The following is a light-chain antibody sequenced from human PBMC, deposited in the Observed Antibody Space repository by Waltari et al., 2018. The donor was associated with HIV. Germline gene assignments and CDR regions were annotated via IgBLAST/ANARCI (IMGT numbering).Light chain of an antibody. Sequence: DIQMTQSPSALSASLGDNVVITCRASQAISSYLNLYQQKSNKAPVLLVYSAYKLQSGAPSRFRGAGSGRDFSLSITGLQTEDFATYFCQQSYDSPFNFGPGT. V-gene: IGKV1-39*01. CDR3: QQSYDSPFN. CDR2: SAY. J-gene: IGKJ3*01. CDR1: QAISSY.